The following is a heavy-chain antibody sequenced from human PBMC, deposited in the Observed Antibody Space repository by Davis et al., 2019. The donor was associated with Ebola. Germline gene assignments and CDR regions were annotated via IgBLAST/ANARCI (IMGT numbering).Heavy chain of an antibody. CDR3: ARDSDDYSFDY. CDR1: GFTFSSSG. CDR2: ISGRGTTI. J-gene: IGHJ4*02. Sequence: GESLKISCAASGFTFSSSGMSWVRQAPGKGLEWVSVISGRGTTIYYADSVKGRFTISRDNSKNTLYLQMNSLRPEDTAVYYCARDSDDYSFDYWGQGTLVTVSS. D-gene: IGHD4-11*01. V-gene: IGHV3-23*01.